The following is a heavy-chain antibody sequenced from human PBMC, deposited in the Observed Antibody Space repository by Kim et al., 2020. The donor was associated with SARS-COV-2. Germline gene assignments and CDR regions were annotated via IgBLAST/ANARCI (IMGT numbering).Heavy chain of an antibody. CDR3: ARCVDTATYFDY. V-gene: IGHV4-59*01. J-gene: IGHJ4*02. Sequence: NDTPSLKSRVTISVDTSKNQFSLKLSSVTAADTAVYYCARCVDTATYFDYWGQGTLVTVSS. D-gene: IGHD5-18*01.